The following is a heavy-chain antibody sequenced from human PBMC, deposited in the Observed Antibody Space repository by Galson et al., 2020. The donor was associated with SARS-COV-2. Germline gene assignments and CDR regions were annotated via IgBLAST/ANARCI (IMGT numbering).Heavy chain of an antibody. CDR1: GPSFDESA. J-gene: IGHJ6*03. CDR2: IKQDGSEK. Sequence: GESLKISCAASGPSFDESAMHWVRQAPGKGLEWVANIKQDGSEKYYVDSVRGRFTISRDNAKNSLYLQMNSLRAEDTAVYYCARAGDSQLQHYYYYYMDVWGKGTTVTVSS. V-gene: IGHV3-7*03. CDR3: ARAGDSQLQHYYYYYMDV. D-gene: IGHD2-2*01.